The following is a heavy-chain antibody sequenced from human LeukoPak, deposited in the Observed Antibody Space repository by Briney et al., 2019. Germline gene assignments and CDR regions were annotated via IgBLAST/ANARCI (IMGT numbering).Heavy chain of an antibody. J-gene: IGHJ4*02. CDR3: ARGSSRIYYYDSSGYSHAFDY. V-gene: IGHV6-1*01. Sequence: SQTLSPTCAISGDSVSSNSAAWNWVRQSPSRGLEWLGRTYYRSKWYTDYAESVKSRITINPDTSKNQFSLQVNSVTPEDTAVYYCARGSSRIYYYDSSGYSHAFDYWGQGILVTVSS. CDR2: TYYRSKWYT. CDR1: GDSVSSNSAA. D-gene: IGHD3-22*01.